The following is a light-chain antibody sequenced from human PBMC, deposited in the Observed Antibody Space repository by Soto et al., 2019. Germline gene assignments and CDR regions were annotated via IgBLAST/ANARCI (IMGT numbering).Light chain of an antibody. CDR2: GAS. V-gene: IGKV3-20*01. J-gene: IGKJ5*01. CDR3: QQYGSSPA. Sequence: ILMTQSPASLSVSPGERATLSCRASQSVSSSYLAWYQQKPGQAPRLLIYGASSRATGIPDRFSGSGSGTDFTLTISRLEPEDFAVYYCQQYGSSPAFGQGTRLEI. CDR1: QSVSSSY.